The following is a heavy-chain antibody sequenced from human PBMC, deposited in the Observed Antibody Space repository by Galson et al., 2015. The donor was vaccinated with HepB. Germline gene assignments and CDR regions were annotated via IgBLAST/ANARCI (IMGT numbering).Heavy chain of an antibody. CDR3: ARASGIGRLHDCFDY. J-gene: IGHJ4*02. CDR1: GFTLSSYG. D-gene: IGHD3-10*01. CDR2: IWYDGSNK. V-gene: IGHV3-33*01. Sequence: SLRLPCAASGFTLSSYGMHWVRQAPGKGLEWVAVIWYDGSNKYYADSVKGRFTISRDNSKNTLYLQMNSLRAEDTAVYYCARASGIGRLHDCFDYWGQGTLVTVSS.